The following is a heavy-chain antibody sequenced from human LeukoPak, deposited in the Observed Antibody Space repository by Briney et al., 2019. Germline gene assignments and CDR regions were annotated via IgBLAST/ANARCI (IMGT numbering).Heavy chain of an antibody. CDR2: IYYSGST. J-gene: IGHJ5*02. CDR1: GGSVGSAPYY. CDR3: ARGQYCSGGSCSSFDP. D-gene: IGHD2-15*01. V-gene: IGHV4-61*01. Sequence: SETLSLTCTVSGGSVGSAPYYWSWIRQPPGKGLEWIGYIYYSGSTNYNPSLKSRVTTSVDTSKNQFSLKLSSVTAADTAVYYCARGQYCSGGSCSSFDPWGQGTLVTVSS.